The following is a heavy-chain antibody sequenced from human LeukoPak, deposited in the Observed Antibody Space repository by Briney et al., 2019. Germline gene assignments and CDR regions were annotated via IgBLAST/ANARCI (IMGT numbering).Heavy chain of an antibody. CDR1: GFTFSSYA. Sequence: GGSLRLSCAASGFTFSSYAMSWVRQAPGKGLEWVSLISGSGGSTYYADSVKGRFTISRDNSKNTLYLQMNSLRAEDTAVFYCAKDRDDYVWGSYLGAFDIWGQGTLVTVSS. J-gene: IGHJ4*02. V-gene: IGHV3-23*01. D-gene: IGHD3-16*01. CDR3: AKDRDDYVWGSYLGAFDI. CDR2: ISGSGGST.